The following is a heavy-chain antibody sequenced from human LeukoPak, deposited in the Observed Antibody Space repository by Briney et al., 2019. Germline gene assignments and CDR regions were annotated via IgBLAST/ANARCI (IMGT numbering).Heavy chain of an antibody. V-gene: IGHV3-23*01. Sequence: GGSLRLSCAASGFTFSSYAMSWVRQAPGKGLEWVSAISGSGGVKNYVDSTKGRFTISRDNSKNTLSLEMTRLGAEDTAIYYCAKDQPGAGFDLWGQGTLVTVAS. CDR1: GFTFSSYA. CDR3: AKDQPGAGFDL. D-gene: IGHD1-1*01. CDR2: ISGSGGVK. J-gene: IGHJ5*02.